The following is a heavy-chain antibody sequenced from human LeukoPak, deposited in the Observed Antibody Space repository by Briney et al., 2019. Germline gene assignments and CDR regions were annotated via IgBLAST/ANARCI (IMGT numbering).Heavy chain of an antibody. J-gene: IGHJ6*02. D-gene: IGHD3-22*01. CDR1: GYTFTSYY. CDR2: INPSGGST. Sequence: ASVKVSCKASGYTFTSYYMHWVRQAPGQGLEWMGIINPSGGSTSYAQKFQGRVTMTRDTSTSTVYMELSSLRFEDTAVYYCARGSSYDSSGYYSRYYYYGMDVWGQGTTVTVSS. V-gene: IGHV1-46*01. CDR3: ARGSSYDSSGYYSRYYYYGMDV.